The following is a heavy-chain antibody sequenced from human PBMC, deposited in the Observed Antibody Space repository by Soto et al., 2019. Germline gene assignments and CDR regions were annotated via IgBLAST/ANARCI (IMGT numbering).Heavy chain of an antibody. V-gene: IGHV2-5*02. Sequence: QITLKESGPTLVKPTQTLTLTFTLSGFSLITNGVGVCWIRQPPGKALEWLALIYWDADNPYSPSLKRTLTITKDTAKNQVVLTLTNMDPVDTAAYYCARLKGGSYFDYWGQGTLVTVSS. J-gene: IGHJ4*02. CDR1: GFSLITNGVG. CDR2: IYWDADN. CDR3: ARLKGGSYFDY. D-gene: IGHD3-16*01.